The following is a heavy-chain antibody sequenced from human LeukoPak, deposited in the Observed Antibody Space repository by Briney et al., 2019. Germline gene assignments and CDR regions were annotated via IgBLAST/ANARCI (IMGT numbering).Heavy chain of an antibody. CDR3: ARDKPVYFSSGYYYLGGVDY. CDR1: GGSFSGYY. CDR2: INHSGST. V-gene: IGHV4-34*01. Sequence: PSETLSLTCAVYGGSFSGYYWSWIRQPPGKGLEWIGEINHSGSTNYNPSLKSRVTISVDTSKNQFSLKLSSVTAADTAVYYCARDKPVYFSSGYYYLGGVDYWGQGTLVTVSS. J-gene: IGHJ4*02. D-gene: IGHD3-22*01.